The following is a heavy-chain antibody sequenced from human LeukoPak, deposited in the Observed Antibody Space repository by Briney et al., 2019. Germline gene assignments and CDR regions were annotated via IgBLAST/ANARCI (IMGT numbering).Heavy chain of an antibody. Sequence: PGRSLRLSCAASGFTFSSYGMHWVRQAPGKGLEWVAVISYDGSNKYYADSVKGRFTISRDNCKNTLYLQMNSLRAEDTAVYYCAKDVTSSSWSNYFDYWGQGTLVTVSS. CDR1: GFTFSSYG. CDR2: ISYDGSNK. J-gene: IGHJ4*02. CDR3: AKDVTSSSWSNYFDY. V-gene: IGHV3-30*18. D-gene: IGHD6-13*01.